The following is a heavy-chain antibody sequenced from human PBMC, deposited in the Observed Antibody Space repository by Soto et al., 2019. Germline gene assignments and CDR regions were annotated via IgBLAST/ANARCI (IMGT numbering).Heavy chain of an antibody. J-gene: IGHJ4*02. V-gene: IGHV4-30-4*01. Sequence: QVQLQESGPGLVKPSQTLSLTCTVSGGSISSGDYYWSWIRQPPGKGLEWIGYIYYSGSTYYNPSLKGRVTLSVDTSKNQFPLKLGSVAAADTAVYYCGRDGWSYSYFDYWGQGTLVTVSS. CDR3: GRDGWSYSYFDY. D-gene: IGHD1-26*01. CDR2: IYYSGST. CDR1: GGSISSGDYY.